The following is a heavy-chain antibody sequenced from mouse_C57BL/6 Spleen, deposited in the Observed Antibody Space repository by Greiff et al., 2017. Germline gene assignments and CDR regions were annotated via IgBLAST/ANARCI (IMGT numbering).Heavy chain of an antibody. Sequence: EVQLVESGPELVKPGASVKISCKASGYSFTGYYMHWVKQSSEKSLEWIGEINPSTGGTSYNQKFKGKATLTVDKSSSTAYMQLKSLTSEDSAVYYCARGLEHYYAMDYWGQGTSVTVSS. V-gene: IGHV1-43*01. CDR2: INPSTGGT. CDR3: ARGLEHYYAMDY. CDR1: GYSFTGYY. J-gene: IGHJ4*01.